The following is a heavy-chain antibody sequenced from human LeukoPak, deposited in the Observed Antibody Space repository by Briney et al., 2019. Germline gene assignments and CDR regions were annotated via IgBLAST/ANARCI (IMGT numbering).Heavy chain of an antibody. CDR2: IRGDGGST. V-gene: IGHV3-43*02. CDR1: GFTFDDYA. J-gene: IGHJ4*02. D-gene: IGHD2-2*01. Sequence: PGGSLRLSCAASGFTFDDYAMHWVRQPPGKSVEWVSLIRGDGGSTYYADSVKGRFTVSRDNSKNSLYLQMNSLRTEDTALYYCAKDISRNFVVVPAADYWGQGTLVTVSS. CDR3: AKDISRNFVVVPAADY.